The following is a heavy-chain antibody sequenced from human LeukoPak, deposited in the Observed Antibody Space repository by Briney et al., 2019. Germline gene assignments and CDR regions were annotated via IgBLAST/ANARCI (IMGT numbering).Heavy chain of an antibody. V-gene: IGHV1-3*01. Sequence: ASVKVSCKPSGYTFTTYAVHWVRQAPGQRLEWMGWINAGIGNTKYSQKFQGRVTITRDTSANTAYMELSSLTSEDTAVYYCTRRSSITWPRDYWPFDYWGQGTLVTVSS. CDR1: GYTFTTYA. CDR3: TRRSSITWPRDYWPFDY. J-gene: IGHJ4*02. CDR2: INAGIGNT. D-gene: IGHD2-2*01.